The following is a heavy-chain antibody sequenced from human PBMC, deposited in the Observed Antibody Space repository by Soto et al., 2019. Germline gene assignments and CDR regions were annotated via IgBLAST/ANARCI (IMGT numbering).Heavy chain of an antibody. CDR2: ISGSGGST. CDR1: GFTFNNYA. D-gene: IGHD5-12*01. Sequence: EVQLLESGGGLVQPGGSLRLSCAASGFTFNNYAMSWVRQAPGKGLEWVSAISGSGGSTYYADSVKGRFTISRDNSRNTLYLQMNSLRAEDTAVYYCAKGSPMATGYFDYWGQGTLVTVSS. J-gene: IGHJ4*02. CDR3: AKGSPMATGYFDY. V-gene: IGHV3-23*01.